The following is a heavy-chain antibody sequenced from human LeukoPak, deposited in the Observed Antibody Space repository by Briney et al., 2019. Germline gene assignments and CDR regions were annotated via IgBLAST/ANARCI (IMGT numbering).Heavy chain of an antibody. D-gene: IGHD6-6*01. CDR3: ARAESIAPFNYYYYGMDV. J-gene: IGHJ6*02. CDR2: INPNSGGT. CDR1: GYTFTGYY. V-gene: IGHV1-2*06. Sequence: EASVKVSCKASGYTFTGYYMHWVRQAPGQGLEWMGRINPNSGGTNYAQKFQGRVTMTRDTSIGTAYMELSRLRSDDTAVYYCARAESIAPFNYYYYGMDVWGQGTTVTVSS.